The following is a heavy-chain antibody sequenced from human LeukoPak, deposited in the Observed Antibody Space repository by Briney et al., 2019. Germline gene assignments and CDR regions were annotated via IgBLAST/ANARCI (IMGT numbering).Heavy chain of an antibody. V-gene: IGHV3-73*01. J-gene: IGHJ6*02. CDR2: IRSKANSYAT. D-gene: IGHD1-20*01. Sequence: PGGSLRFSCAASGFTFSGSAMHWVRQASGKGLEWVGRIRSKANSYATAYAASVKGRFTISRDDSKNTAYLQMNSLKTEDTAVYYCTRPYLAPTLNWNYYGMDVWGQGTTVTVSS. CDR1: GFTFSGSA. CDR3: TRPYLAPTLNWNYYGMDV.